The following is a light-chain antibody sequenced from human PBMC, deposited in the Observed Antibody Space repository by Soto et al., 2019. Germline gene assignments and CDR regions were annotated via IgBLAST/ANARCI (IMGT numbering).Light chain of an antibody. V-gene: IGLV2-8*01. Sequence: QSALTHPPSASGSFGQSVTISCTGTSSVVGGYNYVSWYRQHPGKAPKLMIYEVSERPSGVPDRFSGSKSGNTASLTVSGHQADDEADYYCSSYSGTNYHYVFGTGTKVTVL. J-gene: IGLJ1*01. CDR3: SSYSGTNYHYV. CDR2: EVS. CDR1: SSVVGGYNY.